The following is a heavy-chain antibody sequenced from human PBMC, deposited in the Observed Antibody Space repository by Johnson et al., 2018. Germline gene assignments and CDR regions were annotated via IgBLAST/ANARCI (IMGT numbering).Heavy chain of an antibody. CDR3: ARDPMDV. Sequence: VQLVETGAEVKKPGASVKVSCKASGYTFTSYYMHWVRQAPGQGLEWMGWMNPNSGNTGYAQKFQGRVTMTRNTSISTAYMELSSLRSEDTAVYYGARDPMDVWGKGTTVTVSS. J-gene: IGHJ6*03. CDR2: MNPNSGNT. V-gene: IGHV1-8*02. CDR1: GYTFTSYY.